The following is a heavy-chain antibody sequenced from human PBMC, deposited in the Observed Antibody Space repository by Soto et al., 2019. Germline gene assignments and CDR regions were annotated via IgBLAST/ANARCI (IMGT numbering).Heavy chain of an antibody. J-gene: IGHJ4*02. D-gene: IGHD3-16*01. CDR2: IYHSGST. V-gene: IGHV4-4*02. Sequence: QVQLQESGPGLVKPSGTLSLTCAVSGGSISSSHWWTWVRQPPGKGLEWIGEIYHSGSTHYNPSLMIRVTISVDTSRNQFSLNLSSVTAADTAVYYWASSGGGEDYWGQGTLVTVSS. CDR1: GGSISSSHW. CDR3: ASSGGGEDY.